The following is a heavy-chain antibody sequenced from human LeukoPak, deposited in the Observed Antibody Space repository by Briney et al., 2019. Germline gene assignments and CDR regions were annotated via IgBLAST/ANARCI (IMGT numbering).Heavy chain of an antibody. CDR3: ARAPISSSSSNYYYYMDV. J-gene: IGHJ6*03. V-gene: IGHV4-34*01. CDR1: GGSFSGYY. D-gene: IGHD2-2*01. Sequence: SETLSLTCAVYGGSFSGYYWTWIRQPPGKGLEWIGEINHSGSTNYNPTLKSRVTISVDTSKNQFSLKLSSVTAADTAVYYCARAPISSSSSNYYYYMDVWGKGTTVTASS. CDR2: INHSGST.